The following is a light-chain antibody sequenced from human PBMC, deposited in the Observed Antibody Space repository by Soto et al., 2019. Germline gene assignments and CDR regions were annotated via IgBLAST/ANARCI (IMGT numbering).Light chain of an antibody. CDR2: GNR. J-gene: IGLJ2*01. Sequence: QSVLTQPPSVSGAPGQRVTISCTGNSSNLGAGYDVHWYQQLPGAAPKLVIFGNRNRPSGVHERFSASKSGASASLAISGLQAGDEGLYYCQSYDSSLKSVVFGGGTKLTVL. V-gene: IGLV1-40*01. CDR3: QSYDSSLKSVV. CDR1: SSNLGAGYD.